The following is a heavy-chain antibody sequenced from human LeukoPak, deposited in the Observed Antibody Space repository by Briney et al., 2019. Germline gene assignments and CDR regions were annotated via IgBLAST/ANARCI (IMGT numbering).Heavy chain of an antibody. Sequence: ASVKVSCKASGYTFTSYGISWVRQAPGQGLEWMGWISAYNGSTNYAQKLQGRVTMTTDTSTSTAYMELRSLRSDDTAVYYCARDSGRVLRFLEWFPEDYWGQGTLVTVSS. J-gene: IGHJ4*02. V-gene: IGHV1-18*01. D-gene: IGHD3-3*01. CDR1: GYTFTSYG. CDR3: ARDSGRVLRFLEWFPEDY. CDR2: ISAYNGST.